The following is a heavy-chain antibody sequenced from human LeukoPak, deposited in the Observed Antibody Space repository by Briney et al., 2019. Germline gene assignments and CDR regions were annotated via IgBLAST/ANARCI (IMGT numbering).Heavy chain of an antibody. J-gene: IGHJ4*02. CDR1: GGSISSSNW. CDR3: ARGSKAAPGTFDY. V-gene: IGHV4-4*02. Sequence: PSETLSLTCAVSGGSISSSNWWSWVRQPPGKGLAWIGEIYHSGSTNYNPSLKSRVTISVDKSKNQFSLKLSSVTAADTAVYYCARGSKAAPGTFDYWGQGTLVTVSS. D-gene: IGHD6-13*01. CDR2: IYHSGST.